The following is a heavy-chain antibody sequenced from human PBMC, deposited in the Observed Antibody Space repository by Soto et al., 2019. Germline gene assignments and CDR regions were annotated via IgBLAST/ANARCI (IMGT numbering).Heavy chain of an antibody. D-gene: IGHD3-10*01. V-gene: IGHV4-59*08. Sequence: QVQLLESGPGLVKPSETLSLTCTVSGGSISSYYWRWIRQPPGKGLEWIGYIYSIGSTNYNPSLTRPATISVATSKNQSSLKLSSVTAADTAVYYCARRYGGGFYFWGQGTLVTVSS. CDR2: IYSIGST. CDR1: GGSISSYY. J-gene: IGHJ4*02. CDR3: ARRYGGGFYF.